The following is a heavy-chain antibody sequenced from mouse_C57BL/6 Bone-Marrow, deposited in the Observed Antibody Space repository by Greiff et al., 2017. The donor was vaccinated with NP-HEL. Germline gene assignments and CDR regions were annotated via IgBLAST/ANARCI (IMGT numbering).Heavy chain of an antibody. D-gene: IGHD2-3*01. J-gene: IGHJ4*01. CDR1: GYTFTDYE. Sequence: QVQLQQPGAELVRPGASVTLSCKASGYTFTDYEMHWVKQTPVHGLEWIGAIDPETGGTAYNQKFKGKAILTADKSSSTAYMELRSLTSEDSAVYYCTRSHYDGDYYAMDYWGQGTSVTVSS. CDR2: IDPETGGT. V-gene: IGHV1-15*01. CDR3: TRSHYDGDYYAMDY.